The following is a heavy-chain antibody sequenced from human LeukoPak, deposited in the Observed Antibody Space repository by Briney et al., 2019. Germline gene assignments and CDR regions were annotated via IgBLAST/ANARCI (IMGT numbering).Heavy chain of an antibody. Sequence: QAGGSLRLSCAASGFTFSSYGMHWVRQAPGKGLEWVAVIWYDGSNKYYADSVKGRFTISRDNSKNTLYLQMNSLRAEDTAVYYCAKSASYDFWSGPLNWFDPWGQGTLVTVSS. J-gene: IGHJ5*02. CDR1: GFTFSSYG. CDR2: IWYDGSNK. D-gene: IGHD3-3*01. V-gene: IGHV3-33*06. CDR3: AKSASYDFWSGPLNWFDP.